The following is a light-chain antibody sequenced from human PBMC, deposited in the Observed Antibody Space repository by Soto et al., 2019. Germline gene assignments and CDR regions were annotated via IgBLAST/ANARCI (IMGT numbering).Light chain of an antibody. CDR3: QQYNKWPAEVT. J-gene: IGKJ5*01. CDR2: VAS. V-gene: IGKV3D-15*01. CDR1: HSVNIH. Sequence: MMMTQSPSTLSVSPVERVTLSFRTIHSVNIHVAWYQQKPGQAPRLLLYVASSRATGIPARSSGSGSGTEFTLTISSLQSEDSGVYYCQQYNKWPAEVTFGQGTRLEIK.